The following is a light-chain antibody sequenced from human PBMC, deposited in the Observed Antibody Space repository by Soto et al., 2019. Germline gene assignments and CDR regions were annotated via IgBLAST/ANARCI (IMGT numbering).Light chain of an antibody. Sequence: EVVMTQSPATLSVSPGESATLSCRASQSISSNKLAWYQQKPGQAPRLLLFGVSNRATGIPARFSGSGSGTDLSLTISSLQSEDFAVYYCQQYDYWPRTFGQGTKVDIK. J-gene: IGKJ1*01. CDR2: GVS. CDR3: QQYDYWPRT. V-gene: IGKV3-15*01. CDR1: QSISSN.